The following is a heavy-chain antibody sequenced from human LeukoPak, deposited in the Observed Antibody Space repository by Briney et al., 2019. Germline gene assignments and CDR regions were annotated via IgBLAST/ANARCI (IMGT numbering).Heavy chain of an antibody. CDR3: ARGVGYCSSTSCPIYFDY. CDR2: ISAYIGNT. Sequence: ASVKVSCKASGYTFTSYGISWVRQAPGQGLEWMGWISAYIGNTNYAQKLQGRVTMTTDTSTSTAYMELRSLRSDDTAVYYCARGVGYCSSTSCPIYFDYWGQGTLVTVSS. D-gene: IGHD2-2*03. V-gene: IGHV1-18*01. J-gene: IGHJ4*02. CDR1: GYTFTSYG.